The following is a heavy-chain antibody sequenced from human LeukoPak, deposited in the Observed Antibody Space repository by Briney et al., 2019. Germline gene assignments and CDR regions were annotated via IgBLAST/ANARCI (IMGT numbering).Heavy chain of an antibody. CDR1: GFAFSTYG. CDR2: IWHDGSYK. CDR3: ARAVGPFDY. Sequence: GGSLRLSCTASGFAFSTYGMHWVRQAPGKGLEWVAVIWHDGSYKYYADSVKGRFTISRDNSRDTMYLQMSSLRAEDTAIYYCARAVGPFDYWGQGTPVTVSS. V-gene: IGHV3-33*01. D-gene: IGHD1-26*01. J-gene: IGHJ4*02.